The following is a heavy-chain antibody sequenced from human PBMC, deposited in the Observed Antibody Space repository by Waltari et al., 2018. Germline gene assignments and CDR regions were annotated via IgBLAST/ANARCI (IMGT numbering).Heavy chain of an antibody. V-gene: IGHV4-34*01. J-gene: IGHJ4*02. CDR1: NGSFSRYF. Sequence: QVQLQQWGAGLLKPSETVSLTCGAYNGSFSRYFWTWIRQAPGTGLEWIGEINHVGLTNYNPSLKSRVTISVDTSKNHFSLELSSVTAADTAVYYCARGNYDISTGYPFDFWGQGTLVTVSS. CDR3: ARGNYDISTGYPFDF. CDR2: INHVGLT. D-gene: IGHD3-9*01.